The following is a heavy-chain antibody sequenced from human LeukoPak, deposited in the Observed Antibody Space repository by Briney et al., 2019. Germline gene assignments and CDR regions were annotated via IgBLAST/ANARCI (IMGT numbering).Heavy chain of an antibody. CDR2: IYPGDSDT. CDR3: ARHLELCSSSRKHPPHYMDV. V-gene: IGHV5-51*01. J-gene: IGHJ6*03. D-gene: IGHD6-6*01. Sequence: GESLKISCKGSGYSFTSYWIGWVRQMPGKGLEWMGIIYPGDSDTRYSPSFQGQVTISADKSISTAYLQWSSLKASDTAMYYCARHLELCSSSRKHPPHYMDVWGKGTTVTVSS. CDR1: GYSFTSYW.